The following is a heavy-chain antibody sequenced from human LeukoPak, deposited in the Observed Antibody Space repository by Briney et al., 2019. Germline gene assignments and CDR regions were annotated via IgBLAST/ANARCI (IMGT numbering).Heavy chain of an antibody. CDR2: INPSGGST. CDR1: GYTFTSYY. J-gene: IGHJ5*02. CDR3: ARDLRDGYNVVWFDP. V-gene: IGHV1-46*01. D-gene: IGHD5-24*01. Sequence: ASVKVSCKASGYTFTSYYMHWGRQAPGQGLEWMGIINPSGGSTSYAQKFQGRVTMTRDMSTSTVYMELSSLRSEDTAVYYCARDLRDGYNVVWFDPWGQGTLVTVSS.